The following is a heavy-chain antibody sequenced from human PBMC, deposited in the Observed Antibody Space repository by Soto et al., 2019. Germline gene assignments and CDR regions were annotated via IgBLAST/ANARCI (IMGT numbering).Heavy chain of an antibody. CDR2: IIPIFGTA. CDR1: GGTFSSYA. J-gene: IGHJ6*02. Sequence: QVQLVQSGAEVKKPGSSVKVSCKASGGTFSSYAISWVRQAPGQGLEWMGGIIPIFGTANYAQKFQGRVTTTAHECTITAYMELSSLRSEDTAVYYGARDKDCSGGSCYSRCYYGMDVWGQGTTVTVSS. CDR3: ARDKDCSGGSCYSRCYYGMDV. D-gene: IGHD2-15*01. V-gene: IGHV1-69*01.